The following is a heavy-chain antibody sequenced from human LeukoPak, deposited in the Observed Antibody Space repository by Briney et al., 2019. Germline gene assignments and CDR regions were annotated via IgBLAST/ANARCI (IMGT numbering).Heavy chain of an antibody. J-gene: IGHJ5*02. D-gene: IGHD4-17*01. V-gene: IGHV3-23*01. Sequence: GGSLRLSCAASGFTFSSYAMSWVRQAPGKGLEWVSGISGSGGSTYYADSVKGRFTISRDNSKSTLYLQMNSLRAEDTAVYYCAKAAVTTTTLNWFDPWGQGTLVAVSS. CDR3: AKAAVTTTTLNWFDP. CDR2: ISGSGGST. CDR1: GFTFSSYA.